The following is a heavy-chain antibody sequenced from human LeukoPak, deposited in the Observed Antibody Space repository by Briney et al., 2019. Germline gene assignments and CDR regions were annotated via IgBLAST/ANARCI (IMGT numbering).Heavy chain of an antibody. V-gene: IGHV3-23*01. CDR1: GFTFSKYD. Sequence: GGSLRLSCATSGFTFSKYDMYWIRQAPGKGLECVSVISRDGTTYYADSVKGRFTISRDNSQNTLSLQMNSLKAEDTAVYYCSKKGPNDGYGKPDWGQGTLVNVSS. J-gene: IGHJ4*02. D-gene: IGHD5-24*01. CDR2: ISRDGTT. CDR3: SKKGPNDGYGKPD.